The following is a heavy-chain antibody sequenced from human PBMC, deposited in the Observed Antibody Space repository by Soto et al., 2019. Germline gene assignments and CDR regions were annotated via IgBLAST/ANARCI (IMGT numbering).Heavy chain of an antibody. Sequence: QLQLQESGPGLVKPSETLSLTCTVSGGSISSSSYYWGWIRQPPGKGLEWIGSIYYSGSTYYNPSLKRRVTLSVDTSKNQFSLKLSSVTAADTAVYYCARRVYSGSYPAHFDYWGQGTLLTVSS. CDR2: IYYSGST. CDR3: ARRVYSGSYPAHFDY. CDR1: GGSISSSSYY. V-gene: IGHV4-39*01. J-gene: IGHJ4*02. D-gene: IGHD1-26*01.